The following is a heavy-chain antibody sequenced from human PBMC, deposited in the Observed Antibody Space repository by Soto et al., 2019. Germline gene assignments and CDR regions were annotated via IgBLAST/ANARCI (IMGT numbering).Heavy chain of an antibody. Sequence: SVNVSCKASGGTFGSYAITWVRRAPGQGLEWLGGIIPILNSPAYTQKFKARVVITADEITNTAYMELNSLTFDDTAVYYCAREAPYCTSATCPKFYDMDVWGQGTTVTVSS. D-gene: IGHD2-2*01. V-gene: IGHV1-69*13. CDR3: AREAPYCTSATCPKFYDMDV. CDR2: IIPILNSP. CDR1: GGTFGSYA. J-gene: IGHJ6*02.